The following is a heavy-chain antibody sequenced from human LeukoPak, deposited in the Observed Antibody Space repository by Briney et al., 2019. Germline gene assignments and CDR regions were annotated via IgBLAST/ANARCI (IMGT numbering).Heavy chain of an antibody. CDR3: ARFGGYSYGSAADY. CDR1: GGSISSYY. J-gene: IGHJ4*02. V-gene: IGHV4-59*01. CDR2: IYYSGST. Sequence: PSETLSLTCTVSGGSISSYYWSWIRQPPGKGLEWIGYIYYSGSTNYYPSLKSRVTISVDTSKNQFSLKLSSVTAADTAVYYCARFGGYSYGSAADYWGQGTLVTVSS. D-gene: IGHD5-18*01.